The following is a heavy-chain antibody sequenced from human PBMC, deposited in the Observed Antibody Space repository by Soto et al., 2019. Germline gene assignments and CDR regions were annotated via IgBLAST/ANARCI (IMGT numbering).Heavy chain of an antibody. J-gene: IGHJ6*03. CDR3: AKGRADYYYMDV. Sequence: GGSLRLSCAASGFTFDDYAMHWVRQAPGKGLEWVSGISWNSGSIGYADSVKGRFTISRDNAKNSLYLQMDSLRAEDTALYYCAKGRADYYYMDVWGKGTTVTVSS. V-gene: IGHV3-9*01. CDR1: GFTFDDYA. CDR2: ISWNSGSI.